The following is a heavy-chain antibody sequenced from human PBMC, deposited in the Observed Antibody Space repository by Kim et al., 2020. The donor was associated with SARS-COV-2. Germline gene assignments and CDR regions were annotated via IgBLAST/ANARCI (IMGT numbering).Heavy chain of an antibody. CDR3: AGSYYYGSGSSYKGVGYFDY. CDR1: GYSFTSYW. J-gene: IGHJ4*02. CDR2: IYPGYSDT. D-gene: IGHD3-10*01. V-gene: IGHV5-51*01. Sequence: GESLKISCKGSGYSFTSYWIGWVRQMPGKGLEWMGIIYPGYSDTRYSPSFQGQVTISSDKSISNAYLQWSSLKASDTAMYYCAGSYYYGSGSSYKGVGYFDYWRQGTLVTVS.